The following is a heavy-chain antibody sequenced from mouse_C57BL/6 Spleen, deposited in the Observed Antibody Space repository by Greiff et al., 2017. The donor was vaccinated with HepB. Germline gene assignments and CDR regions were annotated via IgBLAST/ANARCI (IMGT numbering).Heavy chain of an antibody. V-gene: IGHV14-1*01. D-gene: IGHD1-1*01. CDR1: GFNIKDYY. Sequence: VQLQQSGAELVRPGASVKLSCTASGFNIKDYYMHWVKQRPEQGLEWIGRIDPEDGDTEYAPKFQGKATMTADTSSNTAYLQLSSLTSEDTAVYYCTITTVVASHFDVWGTGTTVTVSS. J-gene: IGHJ1*03. CDR3: TITTVVASHFDV. CDR2: IDPEDGDT.